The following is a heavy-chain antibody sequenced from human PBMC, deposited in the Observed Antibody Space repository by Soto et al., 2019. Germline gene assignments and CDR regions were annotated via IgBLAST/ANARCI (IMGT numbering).Heavy chain of an antibody. CDR3: ARDRLRGYDSSGFYS. D-gene: IGHD3-22*01. CDR2: VNIYRGTT. CDR1: GYTFTDYG. J-gene: IGHJ4*02. V-gene: IGHV1-18*01. Sequence: ASVKVSCKASGYTFTDYGISWVRQTPGQGLQWMGWVNIYRGTTNYAQKFQDRVTMTTDTSTSTAYLELRSLRSDDTAVYYCARDRLRGYDSSGFYSWGQGTMVTVPS.